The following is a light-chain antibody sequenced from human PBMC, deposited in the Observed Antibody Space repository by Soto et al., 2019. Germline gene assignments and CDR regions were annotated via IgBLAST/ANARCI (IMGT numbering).Light chain of an antibody. V-gene: IGKV1-6*01. CDR2: AAF. Sequence: AIQLTQSPSSLSASVGDRVTITCRASQDIRNDLAWYQQKPGQAPHLLIFAAFNLQSGVPSRFSGGGSGTHFTLTISSLQPDDFATYYCLQYYNFSWTFGQGTKVDIK. J-gene: IGKJ1*01. CDR1: QDIRND. CDR3: LQYYNFSWT.